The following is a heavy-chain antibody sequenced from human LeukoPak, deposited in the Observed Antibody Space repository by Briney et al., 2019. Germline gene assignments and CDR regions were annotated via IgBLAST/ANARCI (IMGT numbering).Heavy chain of an antibody. Sequence: GGSLRLSCAASGFTFRSYAMSWVRQAPGKGLEWVSAISGSGDITYYADSVKGRFTMSRDNFKNTLYLQMNSLRAEDTAVYYCAKVSRFAVVPAAMLDYWGQGTLVTVSS. CDR3: AKVSRFAVVPAAMLDY. V-gene: IGHV3-23*01. CDR2: ISGSGDIT. J-gene: IGHJ4*02. CDR1: GFTFRSYA. D-gene: IGHD2-2*01.